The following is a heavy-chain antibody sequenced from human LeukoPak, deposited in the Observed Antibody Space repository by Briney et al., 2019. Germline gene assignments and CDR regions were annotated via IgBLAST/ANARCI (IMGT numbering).Heavy chain of an antibody. J-gene: IGHJ4*02. CDR3: ARDVWFGDSGY. CDR1: GFTFSSYE. Sequence: GGSLRLSCAASGFTFSSYEMNWVRQAPGKGLEWVSYISSSGSTIYYADSVKGRFTISRDNAKNSLYLQMNSLRAEDTAVYYCARDVWFGDSGYWGQGTLVTVSS. CDR2: ISSSGSTI. V-gene: IGHV3-48*03. D-gene: IGHD3-10*01.